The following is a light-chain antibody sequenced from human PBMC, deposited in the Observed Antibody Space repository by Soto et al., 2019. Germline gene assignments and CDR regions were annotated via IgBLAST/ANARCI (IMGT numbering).Light chain of an antibody. Sequence: QSVLTQPPSVSGAPGQRVTISCTGSSSNIGAGYDVHWYQQLPGTAPKLLIYGNSNRPSGVPDRFSGSKSGTSASLAITGLQDEDEADYYCQSYDSSLRGSVFGGGTKLTVL. J-gene: IGLJ3*02. CDR3: QSYDSSLRGSV. V-gene: IGLV1-40*01. CDR1: SSNIGAGYD. CDR2: GNS.